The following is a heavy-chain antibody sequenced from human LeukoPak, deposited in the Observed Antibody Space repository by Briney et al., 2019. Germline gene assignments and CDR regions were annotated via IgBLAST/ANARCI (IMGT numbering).Heavy chain of an antibody. V-gene: IGHV3-11*01. J-gene: IGHJ3*02. Sequence: GGSLRLSCAASGFTFSDYYMSWIRQAPGKGLEWVSYISSSGSTIYYADSVKGRFTISRDNAKNSLYLQMNSLRAEDTAVYYCAKSPTSQARAFDIWGQGTMVTVSS. CDR2: ISSSGSTI. CDR1: GFTFSDYY. CDR3: AKSPTSQARAFDI.